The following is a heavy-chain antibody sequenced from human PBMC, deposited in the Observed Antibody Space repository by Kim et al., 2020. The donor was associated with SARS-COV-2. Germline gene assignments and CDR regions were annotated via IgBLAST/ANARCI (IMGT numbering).Heavy chain of an antibody. CDR2: ISGDGGST. CDR3: ANHHDAFDI. Sequence: GGSLRLSCAASGFTFDDYAMHWVRQAPGKGLEWVSLISGDGGSTYYADSVKGRFTISRDNSKNSLYLQMNSLRTEDTALYYCANHHDAFDIWGQGTMVTVSS. V-gene: IGHV3-43*02. J-gene: IGHJ3*02. CDR1: GFTFDDYA.